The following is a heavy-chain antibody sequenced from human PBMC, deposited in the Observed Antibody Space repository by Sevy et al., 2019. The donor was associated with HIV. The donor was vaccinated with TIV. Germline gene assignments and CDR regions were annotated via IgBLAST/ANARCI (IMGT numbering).Heavy chain of an antibody. J-gene: IGHJ6*02. CDR3: ARDVGEGGDYYGMDV. CDR1: GFTFSSYW. V-gene: IGHV3-7*01. D-gene: IGHD3-3*01. CDR2: IKQDGSEK. Sequence: GGSLRISCAASGFTFSSYWMSWVRQAPGKGLEWVANIKQDGSEKYYVDSVKGRFTISRDNAKNSLYLQMNSLRAEDTAVYYCARDVGEGGDYYGMDVWGQGTTVTVSS.